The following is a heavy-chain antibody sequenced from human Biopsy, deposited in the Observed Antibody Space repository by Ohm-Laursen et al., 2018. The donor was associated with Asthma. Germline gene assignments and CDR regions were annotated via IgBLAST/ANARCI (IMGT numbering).Heavy chain of an antibody. V-gene: IGHV4-39*01. CDR2: IYYSGST. CDR1: GGSISSSSYY. CDR3: ARRITIFGVVACFDY. Sequence: TLSLTCTVSGGSISSSSYYWGWIRQPPGKGLEWIGSIYYSGSTYYNPSLKSRVTIFVDTSKNQFFLKLRSVTAADMAVYYCARRITIFGVVACFDYWGQGTLVTVSS. J-gene: IGHJ4*02. D-gene: IGHD3-3*01.